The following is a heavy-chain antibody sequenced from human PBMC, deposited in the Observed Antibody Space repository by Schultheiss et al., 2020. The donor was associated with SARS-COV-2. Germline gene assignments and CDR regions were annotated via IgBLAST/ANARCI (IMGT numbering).Heavy chain of an antibody. D-gene: IGHD1-26*01. J-gene: IGHJ5*02. V-gene: IGHV1-69*06. CDR3: ARDLIVGATTGWFDP. Sequence: SVKVSCKASGYTFTGYYMHWVRQAPGQGLEWMGGIIPIFGTANYAQKFQGRVTITADKSTSTAYMELSSLRSEDTAVYYCARDLIVGATTGWFDPWGQGTLVTVSS. CDR1: GYTFTGYY. CDR2: IIPIFGTA.